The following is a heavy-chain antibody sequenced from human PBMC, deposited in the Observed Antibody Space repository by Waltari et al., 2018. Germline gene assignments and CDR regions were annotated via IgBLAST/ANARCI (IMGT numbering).Heavy chain of an antibody. D-gene: IGHD3-10*01. CDR1: GLNVSSYG. V-gene: IGHV3-30*02. Sequence: QVQLVESGGGVVQPGGSLRLSCAASGLNVSSYGMDWVRQAPGKGLEWVAFIRYDGSNKYYADSVKGRFTISRDNSKNTLYLQMNSLRAEDTAVYYCETAMVLEFDYWGQGTLVTVSS. CDR3: ETAMVLEFDY. J-gene: IGHJ4*02. CDR2: IRYDGSNK.